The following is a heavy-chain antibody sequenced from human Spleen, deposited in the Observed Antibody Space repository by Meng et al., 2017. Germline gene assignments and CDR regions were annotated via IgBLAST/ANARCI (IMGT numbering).Heavy chain of an antibody. CDR3: ARLSGSYYSDFDY. D-gene: IGHD1-26*01. CDR2: IYYSGST. Sequence: QPQLQESGPGLVKPSETLSLTCTVSGDSISSSSYYWGWIRQPPGKGLEWIGSIYYSGSTYYTPSLRSRVTISVDTSKNQFSLKLRSVTAADTAVYSCARLSGSYYSDFDYWGQGALVTVSS. J-gene: IGHJ4*02. CDR1: GDSISSSSYY. V-gene: IGHV4-39*01.